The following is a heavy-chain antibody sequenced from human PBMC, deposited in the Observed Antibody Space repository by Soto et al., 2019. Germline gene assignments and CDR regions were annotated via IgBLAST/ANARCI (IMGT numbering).Heavy chain of an antibody. CDR2: ISYDGSNK. V-gene: IGHV3-30*18. Sequence: QVQLVESGGGVVQPGRSLRLSCAASGFTFSSYGIHWVRQAPGKGLEWVAVISYDGSNKYYADSVKGRFTISRDNYKNTLYLQMNSLRAEDTAVYYCAKGLAYCGGDCYSHFDLWGRGTLVTVSS. J-gene: IGHJ2*01. CDR3: AKGLAYCGGDCYSHFDL. D-gene: IGHD2-21*02. CDR1: GFTFSSYG.